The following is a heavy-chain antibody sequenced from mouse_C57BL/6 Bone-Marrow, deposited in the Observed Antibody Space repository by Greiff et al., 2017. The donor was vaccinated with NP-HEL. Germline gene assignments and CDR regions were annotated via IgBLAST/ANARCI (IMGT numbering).Heavy chain of an antibody. V-gene: IGHV1-69*01. CDR2: IDPSDSYT. CDR3: AREDSAWFAY. Sequence: QLQQPGAELVMPGASVKLSCKASGYTFTSYWMHWVKQRPGQGLEWIGEIDPSDSYTNYNQKFKGKSTLTVDKSSSTAYMQLSSLTSEDSAVYYCAREDSAWFAYWGQGTLVTVSA. J-gene: IGHJ3*01. CDR1: GYTFTSYW.